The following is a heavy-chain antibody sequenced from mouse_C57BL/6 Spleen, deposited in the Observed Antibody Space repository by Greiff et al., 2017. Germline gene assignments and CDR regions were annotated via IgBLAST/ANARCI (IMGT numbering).Heavy chain of an antibody. CDR2: IYPGDGDT. CDR1: GYAFSSYW. CDR3: ARWGDSAWFAY. Sequence: VQLQESGAELVKPGASVKISCKASGYAFSSYWMNWVKQRPGKGLEWIGQIYPGDGDTNYNGKFKGKATLTADKSSSTAYKQLSSLTSEDSAVYFCARWGDSAWFAYWGQGTLVTVSA. J-gene: IGHJ3*01. V-gene: IGHV1-80*01.